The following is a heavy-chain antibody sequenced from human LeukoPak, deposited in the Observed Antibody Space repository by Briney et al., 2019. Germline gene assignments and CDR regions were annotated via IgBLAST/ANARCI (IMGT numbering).Heavy chain of an antibody. CDR1: GDSVSSSSAT. J-gene: IGHJ4*02. Sequence: SQSLSLTCAISGDSVSSSSATWDWSRQSPSRGLEWLGRTYYRSKWYNDYAVSVKSRITINPDTSKNQFSLQLNSVTPEDTAVYYCAREGSSGYLFDFWGQGTLVTVSS. CDR2: TYYRSKWYN. V-gene: IGHV6-1*01. D-gene: IGHD3-22*01. CDR3: AREGSSGYLFDF.